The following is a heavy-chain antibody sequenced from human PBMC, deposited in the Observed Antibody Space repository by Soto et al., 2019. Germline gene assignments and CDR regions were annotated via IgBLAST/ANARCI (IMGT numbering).Heavy chain of an antibody. J-gene: IGHJ6*02. D-gene: IGHD3-10*01. CDR1: GGSISSGDYY. CDR2: IYYSGST. V-gene: IGHV4-30-4*01. Sequence: SETLSLTCTVSGGSISSGDYYWSWIRQPPGKGLEWIGYIYYSGSTYYNPSLKSRVTISVDTSKNQFSLKLSSVTAADTAVYYCARTSLGYGSGSSNMDVWGQGTTVTVSS. CDR3: ARTSLGYGSGSSNMDV.